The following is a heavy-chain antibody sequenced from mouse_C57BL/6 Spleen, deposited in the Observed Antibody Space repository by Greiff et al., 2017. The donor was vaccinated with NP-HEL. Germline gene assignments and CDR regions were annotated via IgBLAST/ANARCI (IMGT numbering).Heavy chain of an antibody. CDR2: INPNNGGT. D-gene: IGHD1-2*01. V-gene: IGHV1-26*01. J-gene: IGHJ1*03. CDR3: AKGPLYYGHWYFDV. CDR1: GYTFTDYY. Sequence: EVQLQQSGPELVKPGASVKISCKASGYTFTDYYMNWVKQSHGKSLEWIGDINPNNGGTSYNQKFKGKATLTVDKSSSTAYMELRSLTSEDSAVYYCAKGPLYYGHWYFDVWGTGTTVTVSS.